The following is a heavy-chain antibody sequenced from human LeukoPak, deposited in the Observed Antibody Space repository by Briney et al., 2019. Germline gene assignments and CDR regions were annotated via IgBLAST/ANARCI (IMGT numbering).Heavy chain of an antibody. J-gene: IGHJ3*02. V-gene: IGHV3-7*01. CDR3: ARVNPLMAPGAFDI. Sequence: PGGSLRLSCAASEFTLSSYWMAWVRQAPGKGLAWVASIKRDGSEKYYLDSVKGRFTISRDNARNSLYLQMNSLRAEDTAIFYCARVNPLMAPGAFDIWGQGAMVAVSS. D-gene: IGHD2-8*01. CDR1: EFTLSSYW. CDR2: IKRDGSEK.